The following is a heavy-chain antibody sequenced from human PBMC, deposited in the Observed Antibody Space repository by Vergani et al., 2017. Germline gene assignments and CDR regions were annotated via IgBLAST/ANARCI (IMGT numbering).Heavy chain of an antibody. Sequence: QLQLQESGPGLVKPSETLSLTCTVSGGSISSSSYYWGWIRQPPGKGLEWIGSIYYSGSTYYNPSLKSRATISVDTSKNQFSLKLSSVTAADTAVYYCARTHPRRYYYMDVGGKGTTVTVSS. J-gene: IGHJ6*03. CDR2: IYYSGST. CDR1: GGSISSSSYY. CDR3: ARTHPRRYYYMDV. V-gene: IGHV4-39*07.